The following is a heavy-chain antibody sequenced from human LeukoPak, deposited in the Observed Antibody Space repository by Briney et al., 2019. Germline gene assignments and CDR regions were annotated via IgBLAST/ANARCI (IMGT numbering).Heavy chain of an antibody. V-gene: IGHV3-7*01. CDR1: GFTFSSYW. D-gene: IGHD4-17*01. CDR2: IKQDGSEK. CDR3: AINDYGDPYYFDY. J-gene: IGHJ4*02. Sequence: PGGSLRLSCAASGFTFSSYWRSWVRQAPGKGLEWVANIKQDGSEKYYVDSVKGRFTISRDNAKNSLYLQMNSLRAEDTAVYYCAINDYGDPYYFDYWGQGTLVTVSS.